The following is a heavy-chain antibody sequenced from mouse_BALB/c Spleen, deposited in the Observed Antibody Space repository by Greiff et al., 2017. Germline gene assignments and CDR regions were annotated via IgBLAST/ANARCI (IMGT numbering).Heavy chain of an antibody. Sequence: LVESGAELVKPGASVKLSCTASGFNIKDTYMHWVKQRPEQGLEWIGRIDPANGNTKYDPKFQGKATITADTSSNTAYLQLSSLTSEDTAVYYCARRLYGNYGFAYWGQGTLVTVSA. D-gene: IGHD2-1*01. CDR3: ARRLYGNYGFAY. V-gene: IGHV14-3*02. CDR2: IDPANGNT. J-gene: IGHJ3*01. CDR1: GFNIKDTY.